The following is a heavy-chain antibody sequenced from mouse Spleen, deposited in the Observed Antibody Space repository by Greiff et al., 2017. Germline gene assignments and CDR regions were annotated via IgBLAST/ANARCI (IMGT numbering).Heavy chain of an antibody. CDR2: ISYDGSN. J-gene: IGHJ1*03. Sequence: DVKLQESGPGLVKPSQSLSLTCSVTGYSITSGYYWNWIRQFPGNKLEWMGYISYDGSNNYNPSLKNRISITRDTSKNQFFLKLNSVTTEDTATYYCARATTVVDWYFDVWGTGTTVTVSS. CDR3: ARATTVVDWYFDV. CDR1: GYSITSGYY. V-gene: IGHV3-6*01. D-gene: IGHD1-1*01.